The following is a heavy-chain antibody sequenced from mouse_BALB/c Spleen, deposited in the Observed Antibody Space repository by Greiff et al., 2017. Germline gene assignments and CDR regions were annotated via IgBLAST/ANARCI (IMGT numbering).Heavy chain of an antibody. V-gene: IGHV1S137*01. D-gene: IGHD2-4*01. J-gene: IGHJ3*01. CDR3: ARRGYDYEGAWFAY. CDR1: GYTFTDYA. Sequence: VKLVESGAELVRPGVSVKISCKGSGYTFTDYAMHWVKQSHAKSLEWIGVISTYYGDASYNQKFKGKATMTVDKSSSTAYMELARLTSEDSAIYYCARRGYDYEGAWFAYWGQGTLVTVSA. CDR2: ISTYYGDA.